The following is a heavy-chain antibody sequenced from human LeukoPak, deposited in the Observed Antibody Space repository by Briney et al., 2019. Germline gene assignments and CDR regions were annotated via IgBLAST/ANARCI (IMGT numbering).Heavy chain of an antibody. J-gene: IGHJ3*02. D-gene: IGHD3-3*02. CDR2: IIPIFGTA. CDR1: GGTFSSYA. CDR3: ARAGFSALDAFDI. Sequence: SVKVSCKASGGTFSSYAISWVRQAPGQGLEWMGGIIPIFGTANYAQKFQGRVSITTDESTSTAYMELSSLRSEDTAVYYCARAGFSALDAFDIWGQGTMVTVSS. V-gene: IGHV1-69*05.